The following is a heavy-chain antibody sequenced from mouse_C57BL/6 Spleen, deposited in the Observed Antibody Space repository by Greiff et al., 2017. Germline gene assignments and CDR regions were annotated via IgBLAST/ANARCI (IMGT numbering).Heavy chain of an antibody. D-gene: IGHD2-4*01. CDR3: APYDYDEGFGFAY. V-gene: IGHV1-63*01. Sequence: QVQLKESGAELVRPGTSVKMSCKASGYTFTNYWIGWAKQRPGHGLEWIGDIYPGGGYTNYNEKFKGKATLTADKSSSTAYMQLSSLTSEDSAVYYCAPYDYDEGFGFAYWGQGTLVTVSA. J-gene: IGHJ3*01. CDR2: IYPGGGYT. CDR1: GYTFTNYW.